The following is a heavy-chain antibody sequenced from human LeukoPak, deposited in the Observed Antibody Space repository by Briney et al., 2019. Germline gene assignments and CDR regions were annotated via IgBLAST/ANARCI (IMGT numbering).Heavy chain of an antibody. CDR1: GASPY. CDR2: IYSTTGTT. Sequence: SETLSLTCTVSGASPYWTWIRQPPGKGLEWIGYIYSTTGTTNSNPSLKSRVTMSLDTSKKHLSLKRSAVTAADTAVYYCARGYGWFDPWGQGILVIVSS. J-gene: IGHJ5*02. V-gene: IGHV4-4*09. D-gene: IGHD3-10*01. CDR3: ARGYGWFDP.